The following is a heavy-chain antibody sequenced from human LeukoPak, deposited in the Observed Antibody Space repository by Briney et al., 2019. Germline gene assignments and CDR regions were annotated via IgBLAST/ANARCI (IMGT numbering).Heavy chain of an antibody. CDR2: ISSSRSYI. CDR1: GFTFSTYN. V-gene: IGHV3-21*01. Sequence: GGSLRLSCAASGFTFSTYNINWVRQAPGKGLEWVSFISSSRSYIYYADSVKGRFTISRDNAKNSLYLQMNSLRAEDTAVYYCARFIAAPYYFDYWGRGTLVTVSS. J-gene: IGHJ4*02. D-gene: IGHD6-13*01. CDR3: ARFIAAPYYFDY.